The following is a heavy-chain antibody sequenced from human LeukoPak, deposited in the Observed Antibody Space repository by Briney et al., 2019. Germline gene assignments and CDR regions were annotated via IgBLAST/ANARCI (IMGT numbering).Heavy chain of an antibody. J-gene: IGHJ4*02. D-gene: IGHD3-10*01. V-gene: IGHV3-11*06. CDR2: ISSSSSYT. CDR3: ARGGYYGSGSYFTD. Sequence: GGSLRLSCAASGFTFSDYYMSWIRQAPGKGLEWVSYISSSSSYTNYADSVKGRFTISRDNAMNSLYLQMNSLRAEDTAVYYCARGGYYGSGSYFTDWGQGTLVTVSS. CDR1: GFTFSDYY.